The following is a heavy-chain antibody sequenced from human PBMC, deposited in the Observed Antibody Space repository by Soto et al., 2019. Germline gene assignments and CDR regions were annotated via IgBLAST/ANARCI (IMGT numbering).Heavy chain of an antibody. J-gene: IGHJ1*01. CDR1: GFTFSNAW. CDR2: IKSKTDGGTT. V-gene: IGHV3-15*01. Sequence: GGSLRLSCAASGFTFSNAWMSWVRQAPGKGLEWIGCIKSKTDGGTTDYAAPVKGRFTISRDDSKNTLYLQMNSLKTEDTAVYYCTTISTPPPIWGQGTLVTVSS. CDR3: TTISTPPPI.